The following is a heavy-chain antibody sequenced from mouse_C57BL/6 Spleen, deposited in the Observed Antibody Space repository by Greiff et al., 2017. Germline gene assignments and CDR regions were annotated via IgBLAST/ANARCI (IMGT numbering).Heavy chain of an antibody. J-gene: IGHJ3*01. Sequence: QVQLQQPGAELVRPGSSVKLSCKASGYTFTSYWMHWVKQRPIQGLEWIGNIDPSDSETHYNQKFKDKATLTVDKSSSTAYMRLTSLTSEDSAVFYCALYYGNYQAWFAYWGQGTLVTVSA. CDR2: IDPSDSET. D-gene: IGHD2-1*01. V-gene: IGHV1-52*01. CDR3: ALYYGNYQAWFAY. CDR1: GYTFTSYW.